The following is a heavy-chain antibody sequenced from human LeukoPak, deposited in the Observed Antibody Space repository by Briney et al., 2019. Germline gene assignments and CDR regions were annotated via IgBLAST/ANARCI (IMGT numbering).Heavy chain of an antibody. CDR3: ARAEQQLGCYFDY. J-gene: IGHJ4*02. CDR1: GGSISSYY. D-gene: IGHD6-13*01. Sequence: SETLSLTCIVSGGSISSYYWSWIRQPPGKGLEWIGYIYYSGSTNYNPSLKSRVTISVDTSKNQFSLKLSSVTAADTAVYYCARAEQQLGCYFDYWGQGTLVTVSS. CDR2: IYYSGST. V-gene: IGHV4-59*01.